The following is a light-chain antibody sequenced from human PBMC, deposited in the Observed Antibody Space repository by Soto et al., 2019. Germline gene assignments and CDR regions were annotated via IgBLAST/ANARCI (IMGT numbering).Light chain of an antibody. CDR1: SSDIGGYNF. CDR2: DVS. Sequence: QSALTQPASVSRSPGQSITISCTGTSSDIGGYNFVSWYRQHPGKAPKLIIFDVSDRPSGVSNRFSGSKSGHTASLTISGLQAEDEADYYCSSYTTTSALVVFGGGTKLTVL. CDR3: SSYTTTSALVV. J-gene: IGLJ3*02. V-gene: IGLV2-14*01.